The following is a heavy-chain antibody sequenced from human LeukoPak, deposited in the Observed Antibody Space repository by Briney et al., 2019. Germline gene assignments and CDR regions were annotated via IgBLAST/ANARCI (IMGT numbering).Heavy chain of an antibody. CDR1: GFTFGACE. CDR2: ISRSGSTR. CDR3: ARVATMVRVPLDALDI. D-gene: IGHD3-10*01. V-gene: IGHV3-48*03. J-gene: IGHJ3*02. Sequence: PGGSLRLSCAISGFTFGACELTWVRQAPGKGLEWVSYISRSGSTRYYADSVKGRFTISRDNAKNSLYLQMNSLRAEDTAAYYCARVATMVRVPLDALDIWGQGTMVSVSS.